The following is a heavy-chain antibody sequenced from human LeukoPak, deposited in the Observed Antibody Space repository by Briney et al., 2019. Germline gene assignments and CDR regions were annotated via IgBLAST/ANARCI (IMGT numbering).Heavy chain of an antibody. V-gene: IGHV4-39*01. CDR2: FYYSGST. D-gene: IGHD6-19*01. CDR3: ARKQWVMYYFDS. Sequence: SSETLSLTCTVSGGSISISNYYWGWLRQPPGKGLEWIGSFYYSGSTYYNPSLKSRVTISVDASKSQFSLKLNSVTAADTAVYYCARKQWVMYYFDSWGQGTLVTVSS. CDR1: GGSISISNYY. J-gene: IGHJ4*02.